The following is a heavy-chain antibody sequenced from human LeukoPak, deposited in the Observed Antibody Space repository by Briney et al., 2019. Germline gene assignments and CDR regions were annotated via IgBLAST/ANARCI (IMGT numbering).Heavy chain of an antibody. CDR1: GFTFSDYY. D-gene: IGHD3-10*01. CDR2: ISSSGSTI. CDR3: ARWYGSGSPYYYGMDV. J-gene: IGHJ6*02. V-gene: IGHV3-11*01. Sequence: PGGCLRLSCAASGFTFSDYYMSWIRQAPGKGLGWGSYISSSGSTIYYADSVKGRFTISRDNAKNSLYLQMNSLRAEDTAVYYCARWYGSGSPYYYGMDVWGQGTTVTVSS.